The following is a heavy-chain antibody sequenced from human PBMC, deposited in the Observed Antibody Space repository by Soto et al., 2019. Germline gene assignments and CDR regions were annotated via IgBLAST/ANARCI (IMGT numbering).Heavy chain of an antibody. Sequence: SETLSLTCTVSGGTFSSGAYHWSWVRQHPGQGLEWIASISYRGITYSNPSLKSRLSMSVDTSKNQFSLNLTSVTAADTAVYHCARMSATGTRWFDPWGQGTLVTVSS. D-gene: IGHD6-13*01. CDR3: ARMSATGTRWFDP. CDR2: ISYRGIT. V-gene: IGHV4-31*03. CDR1: GGTFSSGAYH. J-gene: IGHJ5*02.